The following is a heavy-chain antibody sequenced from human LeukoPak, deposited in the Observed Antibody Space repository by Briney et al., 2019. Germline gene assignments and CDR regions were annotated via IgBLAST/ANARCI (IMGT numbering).Heavy chain of an antibody. Sequence: GGSLRLSCAASRFTFSTYWMHWVRQAPGKGLVWVSRINTDGRNTNYADSVKRRFTISRNNAKSTLYLQMNGLRADDTAVYYWARGNPPYDGSGTKIDYWGQGTLVTVSS. D-gene: IGHD3-10*01. CDR1: RFTFSTYW. CDR2: INTDGRNT. J-gene: IGHJ4*02. V-gene: IGHV3-74*01. CDR3: ARGNPPYDGSGTKIDY.